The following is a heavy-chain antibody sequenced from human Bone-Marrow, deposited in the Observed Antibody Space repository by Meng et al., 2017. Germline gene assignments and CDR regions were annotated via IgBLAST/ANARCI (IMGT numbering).Heavy chain of an antibody. CDR2: ISAYNGNT. J-gene: IGHJ4*02. V-gene: IGHV1-18*01. CDR1: GYTFTSHG. Sequence: QVQLVESGAEVKKPGASVKVSCKASGYTFTSHGISWVRQAPGQGLEWMGWISAYNGNTNYAQKLQGRVTMTTDTSTSTAYMELRSLRSDDTAVYYCARDVPGYCSGGSCYSVLDYWGQGTLVTVSS. D-gene: IGHD2-15*01. CDR3: ARDVPGYCSGGSCYSVLDY.